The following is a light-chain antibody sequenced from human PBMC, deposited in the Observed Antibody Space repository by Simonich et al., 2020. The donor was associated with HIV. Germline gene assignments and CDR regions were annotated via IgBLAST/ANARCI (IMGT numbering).Light chain of an antibody. CDR3: QQYNSYPWT. V-gene: IGKV1-5*03. J-gene: IGKJ1*01. CDR1: QSSSSW. CDR2: KAS. Sequence: DIQMTQSPSTLSASVGERVTITCRASQSSSSWLAWYQQKPGKAPKLLIYKASSLESGVPSRFSGSGSGTEFTLTISSLQPDYFATYYCQQYNSYPWTFGQGTKVEIK.